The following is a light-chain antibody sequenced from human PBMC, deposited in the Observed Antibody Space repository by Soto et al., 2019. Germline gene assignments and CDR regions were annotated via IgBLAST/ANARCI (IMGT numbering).Light chain of an antibody. CDR2: GAS. CDR1: QSVSSN. Sequence: EIVLTQSPGTLSLSPWERATLSCMASQSVSSNLAWYQQKPGQAPRLLIYGASTRATGIPARFSGSGSGTEFTLTISSLQSEDFAVYYCQQYNNWPPWTFGQGTKVDIK. J-gene: IGKJ1*01. CDR3: QQYNNWPPWT. V-gene: IGKV3-15*01.